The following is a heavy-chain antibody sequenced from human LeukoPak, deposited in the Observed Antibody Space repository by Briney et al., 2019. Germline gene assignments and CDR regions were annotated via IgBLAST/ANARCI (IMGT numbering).Heavy chain of an antibody. V-gene: IGHV3-33*01. CDR3: ARGGYSYGYEAFDI. Sequence: GRSLRLSCAASGFTFSSYGMHWVRQAPGKGLEWVAVIWYDGSNKYYADSVKGRFTISRDNSKNTLYLQMNSLRAEDTAVYYCARGGYSYGYEAFDIWGRGTMVTVSS. J-gene: IGHJ3*02. CDR1: GFTFSSYG. CDR2: IWYDGSNK. D-gene: IGHD5-18*01.